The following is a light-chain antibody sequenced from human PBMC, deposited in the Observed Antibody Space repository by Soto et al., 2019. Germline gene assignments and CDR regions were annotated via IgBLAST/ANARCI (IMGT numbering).Light chain of an antibody. CDR1: SSDVGGYNY. V-gene: IGLV2-14*01. Sequence: QSALTQPASVSGSPGQSITLSCTGTSSDVGGYNYVSWYQQHPGKAPKLMIYDVSNRPSGVSNRFSGSKSGNTASLTISGLQAEDEAYYYCSSYTSSSTPYVFGTGTKLTVL. CDR2: DVS. CDR3: SSYTSSSTPYV. J-gene: IGLJ1*01.